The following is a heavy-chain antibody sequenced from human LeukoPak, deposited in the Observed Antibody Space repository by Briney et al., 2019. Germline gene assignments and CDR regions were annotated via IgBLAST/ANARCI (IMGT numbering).Heavy chain of an antibody. CDR2: ISYDGSNK. Sequence: GGSLRLSCAASGFTFSSYAMHWVRQAPGKGLEWVAVISYDGSNKYYADSVKGRFTISRDNSKNTLYLQMNSLRAEDTAVYYCAKAYSYGYRAFDYWGQGTLVTVSS. CDR3: AKAYSYGYRAFDY. V-gene: IGHV3-30-3*01. CDR1: GFTFSSYA. J-gene: IGHJ4*02. D-gene: IGHD5-18*01.